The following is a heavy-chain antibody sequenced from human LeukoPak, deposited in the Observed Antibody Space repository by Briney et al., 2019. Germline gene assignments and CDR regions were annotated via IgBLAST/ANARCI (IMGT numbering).Heavy chain of an antibody. Sequence: SQTLSLTCTVSGGSISSGGYYWSWIRQPPGKGLEWIGYIYHSGSTYYNPSLKSRVTISVDRSKNQFSLKLNSVTAADTAVYYCAKLGNPTVTTYDNWFDPWGQGTLVTVSS. J-gene: IGHJ5*02. CDR3: AKLGNPTVTTYDNWFDP. V-gene: IGHV4-30-2*02. CDR2: IYHSGST. D-gene: IGHD4-17*01. CDR1: GGSISSGGYY.